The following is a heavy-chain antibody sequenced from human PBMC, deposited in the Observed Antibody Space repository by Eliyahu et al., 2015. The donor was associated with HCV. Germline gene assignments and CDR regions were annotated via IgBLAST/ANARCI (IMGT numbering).Heavy chain of an antibody. CDR2: IYPGDSNT. Sequence: EVQLVQSGAEVKKAGESLKISCKGSGYIFTNYWIGWVRQMPGKGPEWMGIIYPGDSNTRYSPSFRGQVTISADKSISTAYLQWSSLKASDTAMYYCARQAGSLAGRFDPWGQGTLVTVSS. CDR3: ARQAGSLAGRFDP. D-gene: IGHD6-19*01. CDR1: GYIFTNYW. V-gene: IGHV5-51*01. J-gene: IGHJ5*02.